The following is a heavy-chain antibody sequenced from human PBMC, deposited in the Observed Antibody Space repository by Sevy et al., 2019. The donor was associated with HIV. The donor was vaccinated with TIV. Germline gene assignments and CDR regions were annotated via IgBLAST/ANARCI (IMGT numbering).Heavy chain of an antibody. CDR2: IIPIFGTA. J-gene: IGHJ4*02. CDR1: GGTFSSYA. CDR3: ARRGSGWYYFDY. Sequence: ASVKVSCKASGGTFSSYAISWVRQAPGQGLEWMGGIIPIFGTANYAQMFQGRVTITADESTSTAYMELSSLRSEDTAVYYCARRGSGWYYFDYWGQGTLVTVSS. D-gene: IGHD6-19*01. V-gene: IGHV1-69*13.